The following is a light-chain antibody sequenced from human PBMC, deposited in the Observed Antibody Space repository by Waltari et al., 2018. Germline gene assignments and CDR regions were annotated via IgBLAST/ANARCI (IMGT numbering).Light chain of an antibody. CDR3: QVWDSSSENLWV. Sequence: SYVLTQPPSVSVAPGKTASLTCGGNNIGDKTVHWYQQKPGQAPGVVIYDDSVRPAGIPGRLSGSNSGNTATLTISRVEAGDEADYYCQVWDSSSENLWVFGGGTKLTVL. CDR2: DDS. V-gene: IGLV3-21*04. CDR1: NIGDKT. J-gene: IGLJ3*02.